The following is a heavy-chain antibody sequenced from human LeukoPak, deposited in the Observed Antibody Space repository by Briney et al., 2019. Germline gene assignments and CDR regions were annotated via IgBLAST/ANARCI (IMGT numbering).Heavy chain of an antibody. CDR3: ARTGLTKPLSVAVDFDS. CDR2: IDHSGRT. J-gene: IGHJ4*02. V-gene: IGHV4-34*01. D-gene: IGHD6-19*01. CDR1: GGSFSGYY. Sequence: SETLSLTCAGYGGSFSGYYWSWIRQPPGKGLEWVGEIDHSGRTNFNRSLKSRITISVDTSKKHFSLKLGSVTAADTAVYYCARTGLTKPLSVAVDFDSWGQGTLVTVSS.